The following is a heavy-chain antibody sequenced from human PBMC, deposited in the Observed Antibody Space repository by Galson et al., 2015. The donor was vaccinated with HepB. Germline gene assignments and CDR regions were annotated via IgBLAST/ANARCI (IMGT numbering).Heavy chain of an antibody. CDR3: ARDHEDDILTGAFDY. V-gene: IGHV3-33*01. Sequence: SLRLSCAASGFTFSSYGMHWVRQAPGKGLEWVAVIWYDGSNKYYADSVKGRFTISRDNSKNTLYLQMNSLRAEDTAVYYCARDHEDDILTGAFDYWGQGTLVTVSS. J-gene: IGHJ4*02. CDR2: IWYDGSNK. CDR1: GFTFSSYG. D-gene: IGHD3-9*01.